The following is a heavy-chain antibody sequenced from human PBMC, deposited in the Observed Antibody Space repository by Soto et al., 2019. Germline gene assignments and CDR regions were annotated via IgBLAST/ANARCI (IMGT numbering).Heavy chain of an antibody. CDR2: ISATGGST. CDR1: GFSFKNYD. Sequence: EVLLLESGGGLVQPGGSLRLSCAASGFSFKNYDMTWVRQAPGKGLEWVSGISATGGSTYYADSVKGRFTISRDNSKNTLYLQMNSLRAEDTAVYYCARASTYGSPWYYGMDVWGQGTTVTVSS. D-gene: IGHD3-10*01. CDR3: ARASTYGSPWYYGMDV. V-gene: IGHV3-23*01. J-gene: IGHJ6*02.